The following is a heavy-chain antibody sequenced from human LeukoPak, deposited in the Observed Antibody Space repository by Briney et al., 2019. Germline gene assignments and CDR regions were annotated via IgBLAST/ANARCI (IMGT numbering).Heavy chain of an antibody. Sequence: GASVKVSCKASGYTFTSYGISWVRQAPGQGLEWMGWISAYNGNTNYAQKLQGRVTMTTDTSTSTAYMELSSLRSEDTAVYYCARSSGPRWNYVYDYWGQGTLVTVSS. CDR3: ARSSGPRWNYVYDY. CDR2: ISAYNGNT. J-gene: IGHJ4*02. CDR1: GYTFTSYG. D-gene: IGHD1-7*01. V-gene: IGHV1-18*01.